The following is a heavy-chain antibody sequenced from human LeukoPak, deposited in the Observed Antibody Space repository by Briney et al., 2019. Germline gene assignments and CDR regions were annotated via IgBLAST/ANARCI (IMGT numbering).Heavy chain of an antibody. Sequence: GGSLRLSCAASGFTFGLYSMTWVRQAPGKGLEWVANIKQDGSEKYYVDSVKGRFTISRDNAKNSLYLQMNSLRAEDTAVYYCARTPPQGYDILTGYYKPPFLDYWGQGTLVTVSS. CDR3: ARTPPQGYDILTGYYKPPFLDY. CDR1: GFTFGLYS. J-gene: IGHJ4*02. CDR2: IKQDGSEK. V-gene: IGHV3-7*01. D-gene: IGHD3-9*01.